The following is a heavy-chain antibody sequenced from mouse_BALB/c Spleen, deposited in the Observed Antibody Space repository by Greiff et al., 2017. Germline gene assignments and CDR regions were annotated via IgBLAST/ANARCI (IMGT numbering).Heavy chain of an antibody. V-gene: IGHV1-7*01. J-gene: IGHJ3*01. CDR1: GYTFTSYW. CDR3: ARSHYDYEGFAY. D-gene: IGHD2-4*01. Sequence: QVHVKQSGAELAKPGASVKMSCKASGYTFTSYWMHWVKQRPGQGLEWIGYINPSTGYTEYNQKFKDKATLTADKSSSTAYMQLSSLTSEDSAVYYCARSHYDYEGFAYWGQGTLVTVSA. CDR2: INPSTGYT.